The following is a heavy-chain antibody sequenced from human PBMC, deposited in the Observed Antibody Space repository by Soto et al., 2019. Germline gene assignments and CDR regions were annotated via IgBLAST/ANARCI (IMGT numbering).Heavy chain of an antibody. CDR3: AREILGAQIHHPIHNWFDP. V-gene: IGHV1-3*01. CDR1: GYTFTSYA. CDR2: INAGNGNT. Sequence: GASVKVSCKASGYTFTSYAMHWVRQAPGQRLEWMGWINAGNGNTKYSQKFQGRVTITRDTSASTAYMELSSLRSEDTAVYYCAREILGAQIHHPIHNWFDPWGQGTLVTVSS. J-gene: IGHJ5*02. D-gene: IGHD1-26*01.